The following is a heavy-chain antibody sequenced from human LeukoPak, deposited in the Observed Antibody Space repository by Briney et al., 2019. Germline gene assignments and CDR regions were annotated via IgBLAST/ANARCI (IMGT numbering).Heavy chain of an antibody. V-gene: IGHV4-38-2*02. Sequence: SETLSLTCTVSGYSISSGYYWGWIRQPPGKGLEWIGSIYHSGSTYYNPSLKSRVTISVDTSKNQFSLKLSSVTAADTAVYYCARLSGWAYYFDYWGQGTLVTVSS. CDR2: IYHSGST. CDR3: ARLSGWAYYFDY. CDR1: GYSISSGYY. D-gene: IGHD6-19*01. J-gene: IGHJ4*02.